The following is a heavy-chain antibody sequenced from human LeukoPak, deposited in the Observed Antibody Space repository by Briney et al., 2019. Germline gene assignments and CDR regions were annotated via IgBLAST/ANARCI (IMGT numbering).Heavy chain of an antibody. CDR1: GFTFSSYA. V-gene: IGHV3-23*01. D-gene: IGHD3-22*01. Sequence: PGGSLRLSCAASGFTFSSYAMRWVRQAPGKGLEWVSAIGGSGVITYYADSVKGRFTISRDNSKNTLYLQINSLRAEDTAVYYCTKGRGGGYYFDHWGQGTLVTVSS. J-gene: IGHJ4*02. CDR2: IGGSGVIT. CDR3: TKGRGGGYYFDH.